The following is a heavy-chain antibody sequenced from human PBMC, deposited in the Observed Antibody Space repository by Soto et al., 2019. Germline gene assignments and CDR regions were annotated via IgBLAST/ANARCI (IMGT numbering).Heavy chain of an antibody. CDR2: ISGSGGST. D-gene: IGHD3-22*01. CDR3: ARDYDSSGYYYFEWFDP. Sequence: GGSLRLSCAASGFTFSSYAMGWVRQAPGKGLEWVSAISGSGGSTYYADSVKGRFTISRDNSKNTLYLQMNSLRAEDTAVYYCARDYDSSGYYYFEWFDPWGQGTLVTVS. V-gene: IGHV3-23*01. CDR1: GFTFSSYA. J-gene: IGHJ5*02.